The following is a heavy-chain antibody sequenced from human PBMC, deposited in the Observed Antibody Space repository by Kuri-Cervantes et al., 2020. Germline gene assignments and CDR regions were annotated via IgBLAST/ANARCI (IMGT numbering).Heavy chain of an antibody. V-gene: IGHV3-30-3*01. J-gene: IGHJ4*02. D-gene: IGHD6-19*01. CDR2: ISYDGSNK. Sequence: GGSLRLSCAAHGFTFSSYAMHWVRQAPGKGLEWVAVISYDGSNKYYADSVKGRFTIPRDNSKNTLHLQMNSLRAEDTAVYYCAKAGPPAVQWLVYFDYWGQGTLVTVSS. CDR3: AKAGPPAVQWLVYFDY. CDR1: GFTFSSYA.